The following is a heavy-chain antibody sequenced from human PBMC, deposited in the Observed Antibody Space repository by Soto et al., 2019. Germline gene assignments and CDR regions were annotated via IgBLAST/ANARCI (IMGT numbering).Heavy chain of an antibody. CDR3: AKAWGIDY. D-gene: IGHD7-27*01. V-gene: IGHV3-23*01. J-gene: IGHJ4*02. Sequence: GGSLRLSCATSGFTLSDHYMDWVRQAPGKGLEWVPTISGSGSSTYSADSVKGRFTISRDNSKNTLYLQMNSLRVEDTAIYYCAKAWGIDYWGQGTLVTVSS. CDR1: GFTLSDHY. CDR2: ISGSGSST.